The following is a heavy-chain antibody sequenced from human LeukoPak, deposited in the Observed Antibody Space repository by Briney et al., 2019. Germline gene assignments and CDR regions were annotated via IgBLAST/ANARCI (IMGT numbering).Heavy chain of an antibody. Sequence: GGSLRLSCAASGFTVSSSYMSWVRQAPGKGLEWVSIIYGGGGYTYYADSVKGRFTISRDTSKNTLYLQMNTLRVEDTAVYYCARGVSTTNFDYWGQGTLVTVSS. J-gene: IGHJ4*02. CDR3: ARGVSTTNFDY. D-gene: IGHD5/OR15-5a*01. V-gene: IGHV3-66*02. CDR1: GFTVSSSY. CDR2: IYGGGGYT.